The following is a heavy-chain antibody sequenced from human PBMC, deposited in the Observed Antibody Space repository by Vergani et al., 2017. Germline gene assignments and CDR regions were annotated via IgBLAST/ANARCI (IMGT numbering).Heavy chain of an antibody. CDR3: ARSPITIFGVVVLSNDAFDI. D-gene: IGHD3-3*01. J-gene: IGHJ3*02. Sequence: QVQLVQSGAEVKKPGSSVKVSCKASGGTFSSYAISWVRQAPGQGLEWMGRIIPIFGTANYAQKFQGRVTITADESTSTAYMELSSLRSEDTAVYYYARSPITIFGVVVLSNDAFDIWGQGTMVTVSS. CDR2: IIPIFGTA. V-gene: IGHV1-69*18. CDR1: GGTFSSYA.